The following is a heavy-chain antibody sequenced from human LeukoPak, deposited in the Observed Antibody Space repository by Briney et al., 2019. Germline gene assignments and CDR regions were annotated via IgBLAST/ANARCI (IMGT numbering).Heavy chain of an antibody. Sequence: PPGGSLRLSCAASGFTFSSYAMSWVRQAPGKGLEWVSAISGSGGSTYYADSVKGRFTISRDNSKNTLYLQMNSLRAEDTAVYYCARDLMNLDAFDIWGQGTMVTVSS. CDR2: ISGSGGST. CDR3: ARDLMNLDAFDI. D-gene: IGHD1-14*01. J-gene: IGHJ3*02. CDR1: GFTFSSYA. V-gene: IGHV3-23*01.